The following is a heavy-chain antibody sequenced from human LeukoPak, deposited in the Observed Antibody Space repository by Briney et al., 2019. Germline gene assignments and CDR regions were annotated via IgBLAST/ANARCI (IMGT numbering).Heavy chain of an antibody. Sequence: PGGSLRLSCAASGFTFSGSAMHWVRQASGKGLEWVGRIRSKANSYATAYAASVKGRFTISRDDSKNTAYLQMNSLKTEDTAVYYCTSTPLTAVAGTSGDYWGQGTLVTVSS. V-gene: IGHV3-73*01. CDR3: TSTPLTAVAGTSGDY. CDR1: GFTFSGSA. D-gene: IGHD6-19*01. CDR2: IRSKANSYAT. J-gene: IGHJ4*02.